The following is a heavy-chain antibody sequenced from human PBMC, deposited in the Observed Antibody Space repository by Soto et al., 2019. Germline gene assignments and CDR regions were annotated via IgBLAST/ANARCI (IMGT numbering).Heavy chain of an antibody. Sequence: SQPLSLTCDSSGYGVSSNSASCNWIRQSPSLGLEWLGRTYYRSKWYNDYAVSVRSRITINPDTAKNQFSLQLKSVTPEDTALYYCARDWGTGIAAPGTFDYWGQGELVTVSA. D-gene: IGHD6-13*01. CDR3: ARDWGTGIAAPGTFDY. V-gene: IGHV6-1*01. CDR1: GYGVSSNSAS. CDR2: TYYRSKWYN. J-gene: IGHJ4*02.